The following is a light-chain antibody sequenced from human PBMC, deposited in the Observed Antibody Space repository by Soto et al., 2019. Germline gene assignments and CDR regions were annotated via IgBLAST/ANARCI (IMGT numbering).Light chain of an antibody. Sequence: QSVLTQPPSASETPGHRVTISCSGSRSNIGSNTVNWYQQLPGMAPKLLIYSNYQRPSGVPGRFSGSKSGTSASLAISGLQSEDEADYYCAAWDDSLNGPVFGGGTKVTVL. V-gene: IGLV1-44*01. J-gene: IGLJ3*02. CDR2: SNY. CDR1: RSNIGSNT. CDR3: AAWDDSLNGPV.